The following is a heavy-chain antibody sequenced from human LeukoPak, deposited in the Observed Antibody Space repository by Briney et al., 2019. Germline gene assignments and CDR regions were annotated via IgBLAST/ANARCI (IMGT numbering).Heavy chain of an antibody. Sequence: ASVKVSCKASGCTFTYSGITWVRQAPGQGLEWMGWISGYNGKTYYAPKFQGRLTMSTDTSTTTAHMELRSLRSDDTAIFYCARSTAPRDTFDIWGQGTMVTVSS. CDR3: ARSTAPRDTFDI. CDR2: ISGYNGKT. V-gene: IGHV1-18*01. CDR1: GCTFTYSG. J-gene: IGHJ3*02.